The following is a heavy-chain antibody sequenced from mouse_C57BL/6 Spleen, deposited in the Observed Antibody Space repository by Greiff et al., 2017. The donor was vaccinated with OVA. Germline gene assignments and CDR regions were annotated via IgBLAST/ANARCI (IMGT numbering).Heavy chain of an antibody. CDR2: IDPSDSYT. D-gene: IGHD2-3*01. J-gene: IGHJ3*01. Sequence: QVQLQQSGAELVKPGASVKLSCKASGYTFTSYWMQWVKQRPGQGLEWIGEIDPSDSYTNYTQKFKGKATLTVDKSSSTAYMQLSSLTSEDSAVYYCARRDGYPAWFAYWGQGTLVTVSA. V-gene: IGHV1-50*01. CDR3: ARRDGYPAWFAY. CDR1: GYTFTSYW.